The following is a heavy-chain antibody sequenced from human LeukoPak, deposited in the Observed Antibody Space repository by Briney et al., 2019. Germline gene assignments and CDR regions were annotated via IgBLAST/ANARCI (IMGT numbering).Heavy chain of an antibody. J-gene: IGHJ4*02. CDR3: AREDYYDSSGYYPGGY. Sequence: GSLRLSCAASGFTFSSYAMHWVRQAPGKGLEWVAVISYDGSNKYYADSVKGRFTISRDNSKNTLYLQMNSLRAEDTAVYYCAREDYYDSSGYYPGGYWGQGTLVTVSS. CDR1: GFTFSSYA. V-gene: IGHV3-30-3*01. D-gene: IGHD3-22*01. CDR2: ISYDGSNK.